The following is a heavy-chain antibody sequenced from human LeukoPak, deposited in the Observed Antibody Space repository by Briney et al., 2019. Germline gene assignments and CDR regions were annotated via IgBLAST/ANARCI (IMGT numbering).Heavy chain of an antibody. CDR2: LYPGDSDS. J-gene: IGHJ4*02. Sequence: GESLKISCKGSGYRFTTHWIGWVRPMPGKGLEWMGMLYPGDSDSRYSPSFQGQVTISADKSISTAYLQWSSLKASDTALYYCARLTNYDILTGYFDYWGQGTLVTVSS. CDR1: GYRFTTHW. D-gene: IGHD3-9*01. V-gene: IGHV5-51*01. CDR3: ARLTNYDILTGYFDY.